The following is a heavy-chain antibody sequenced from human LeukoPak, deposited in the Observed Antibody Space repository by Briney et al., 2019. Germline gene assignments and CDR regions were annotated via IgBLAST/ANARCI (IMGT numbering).Heavy chain of an antibody. CDR2: ISYGGSNK. Sequence: PGGSLRLSCAASGFTFSSYAMHWVRQAPGKGLEWVSVISYGGSNKYYADSVKGRFTISRDNSKNTLYLQMNSLRAEDTAVYYCARGLDSSGYYFYFDYWGQGTLVTVSS. J-gene: IGHJ4*02. D-gene: IGHD3-22*01. CDR1: GFTFSSYA. CDR3: ARGLDSSGYYFYFDY. V-gene: IGHV3-30-3*01.